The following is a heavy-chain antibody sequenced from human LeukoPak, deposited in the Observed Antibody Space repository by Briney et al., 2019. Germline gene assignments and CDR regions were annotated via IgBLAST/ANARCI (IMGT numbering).Heavy chain of an antibody. J-gene: IGHJ4*02. CDR2: ISGYNADT. Sequence: GASVKVSCKASGYILTNYGITWVRQAPGQGLEWMGWISGYNADTDSAQKVQGRLTMTTDTSTNTAYMELRSLRSDDTAVYYCAGSLGYCTSNVCYLKYWGQGTLVTVSS. V-gene: IGHV1-18*01. D-gene: IGHD2-8*01. CDR1: GYILTNYG. CDR3: AGSLGYCTSNVCYLKY.